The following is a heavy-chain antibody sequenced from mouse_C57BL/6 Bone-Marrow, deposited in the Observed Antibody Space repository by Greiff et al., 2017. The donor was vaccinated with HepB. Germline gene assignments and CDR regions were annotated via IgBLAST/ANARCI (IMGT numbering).Heavy chain of an antibody. V-gene: IGHV5-4*03. J-gene: IGHJ2*01. CDR3: ARGPDGSYFDY. Sequence: EVKLVESGGGLVKPGGSLKLSCAASGFTFSSYAMSWVRQTPEKRLEWVATISDGGSYTYYPDNVKGRFTISRDNAKNNLYLQMSHLKSEDTAMYYCARGPDGSYFDYWGQDTTLTVSS. D-gene: IGHD2-3*01. CDR2: ISDGGSYT. CDR1: GFTFSSYA.